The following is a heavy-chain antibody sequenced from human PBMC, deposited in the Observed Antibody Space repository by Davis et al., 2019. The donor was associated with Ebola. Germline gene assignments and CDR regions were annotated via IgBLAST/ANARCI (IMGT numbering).Heavy chain of an antibody. CDR1: GLIFNNYW. CDR2: IKEDGGEK. V-gene: IGHV3-7*03. J-gene: IGHJ6*03. Sequence: GGSLRLSCAASGLIFNNYWMSRIRQAPGKGPEWVAIIKEDGGEKYYVDSVKGRFTISRDNAKNSLFLEMNSLRVEDTAFYYCASGDGRGRSYDMDVWGQGTTVTVSS. CDR3: ASGDGRGRSYDMDV. D-gene: IGHD3/OR15-3a*01.